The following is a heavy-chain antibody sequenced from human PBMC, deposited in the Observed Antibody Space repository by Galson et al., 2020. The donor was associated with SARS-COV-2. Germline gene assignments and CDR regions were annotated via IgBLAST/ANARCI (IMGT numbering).Heavy chain of an antibody. CDR2: ISGSGGST. CDR3: AATDGSGSFDY. V-gene: IGHV3-23*01. Sequence: GESLKISCAASGFTFSSYAMSWVRQAPGKGLEWVSAISGSGGSTYYADSVKGRFTISRDNSKNTLYLQMNSLRAEDTAVYYCAATDGSGSFDYWGQGTLVTVSS. CDR1: GFTFSSYA. D-gene: IGHD3-10*01. J-gene: IGHJ4*02.